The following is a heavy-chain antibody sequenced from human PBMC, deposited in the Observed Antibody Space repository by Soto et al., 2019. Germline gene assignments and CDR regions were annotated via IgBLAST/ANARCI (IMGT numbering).Heavy chain of an antibody. CDR3: ASRTGDSYYYYYMDV. D-gene: IGHD7-27*01. CDR1: GCTFSSYT. J-gene: IGHJ6*03. V-gene: IGHV1-69*02. CDR2: IIPILGIA. Sequence: ASVKVSCKASGCTFSSYTISWVRQAPGQGLEWMGRIIPILGIANYAQKFQGRVTITADKSTSTAYMELSSLRSGDTAVYYCASRTGDSYYYYYMDVWGKGTTVTVSS.